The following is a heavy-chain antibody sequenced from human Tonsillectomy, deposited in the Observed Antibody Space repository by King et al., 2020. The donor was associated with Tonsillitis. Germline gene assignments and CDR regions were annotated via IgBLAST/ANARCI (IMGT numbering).Heavy chain of an antibody. CDR3: ARRQSIAVAGTNHYYYGLDV. V-gene: IGHV4-59*01. J-gene: IGHJ6*02. CDR1: GGSISSYY. Sequence: QLQESGPGLVKPSETLSLTCTVSGGSISSYYWSWIRQPPGKGLEWIGYIYYSGSTNYNPSLKSRVTISVDSSKNQFSLKLSSVTAADTAVYYCARRQSIAVAGTNHYYYGLDVWGQGTTVTVSS. CDR2: IYYSGST. D-gene: IGHD6-19*01.